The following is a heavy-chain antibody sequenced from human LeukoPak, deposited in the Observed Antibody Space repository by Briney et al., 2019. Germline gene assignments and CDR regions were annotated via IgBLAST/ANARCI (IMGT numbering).Heavy chain of an antibody. Sequence: SETLSLTCTVSGGSISIDYWRSIRQPAGKGLEWIGRIYTSGSTNYNPSLKSRVTMSVDTSKNQFSLKLSSVTAADTAVYYCTRDNTPPLWFDPWGQGTLVTVSS. CDR3: TRDNTPPLWFDP. J-gene: IGHJ5*02. CDR1: GGSISIDY. V-gene: IGHV4-4*07. D-gene: IGHD2/OR15-2a*01. CDR2: IYTSGST.